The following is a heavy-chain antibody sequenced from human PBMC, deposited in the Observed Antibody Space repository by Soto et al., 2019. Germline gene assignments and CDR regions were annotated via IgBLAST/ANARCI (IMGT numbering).Heavy chain of an antibody. V-gene: IGHV3-48*02. CDR2: ISISSSSI. Sequence: PGGSLRLSCSACGFTFDSYDMNWVRQAPGKGLEWVSYISISSSSIYYADSVKGRFTISRDNAKSSLYLQMNSLRDEDTAVYYCARGPPLFAPWGQGTLVTVSS. CDR1: GFTFDSYD. CDR3: ARGPPLFAP. J-gene: IGHJ5*02.